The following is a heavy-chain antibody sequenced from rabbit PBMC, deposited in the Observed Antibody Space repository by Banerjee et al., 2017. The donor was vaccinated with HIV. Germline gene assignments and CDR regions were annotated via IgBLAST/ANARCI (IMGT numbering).Heavy chain of an antibody. Sequence: QSLEESGGGLVTPGGTLTLTCTASGFTVSRYHICWVRQAPGKGLEWIACIGAGSSGTTYYASWAKGRFTISKTSSTTVTLQMTSLTAADTATHFCARDAGYAGYGYAFNLWGPGTLVTVS. J-gene: IGHJ4*01. CDR2: IGAGSSGTT. CDR1: GFTVSRYH. CDR3: ARDAGYAGYGYAFNL. D-gene: IGHD6-1*01. V-gene: IGHV1S40*01.